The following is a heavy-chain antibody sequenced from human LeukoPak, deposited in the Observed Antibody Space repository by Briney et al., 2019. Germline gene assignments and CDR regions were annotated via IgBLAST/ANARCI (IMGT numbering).Heavy chain of an antibody. CDR2: INQDGSEE. D-gene: IGHD6-6*01. Sequence: PGGSLRLSCAAPKFTFIGYWMTWVRQPPGKGLEWVANINQDGSEEYYVDSVKGRFAISRDIAKNSLYLQMNSLRAEDTAVYYCARVGSSSSLDYWGQGTLVTVSS. V-gene: IGHV3-7*01. CDR3: ARVGSSSSLDY. CDR1: KFTFIGYW. J-gene: IGHJ4*02.